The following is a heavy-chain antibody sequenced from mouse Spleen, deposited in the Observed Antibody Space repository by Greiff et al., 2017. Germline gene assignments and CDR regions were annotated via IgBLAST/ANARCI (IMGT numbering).Heavy chain of an antibody. Sequence: DVKLVESGGGLVKPGGSLKLSCAASGFTFSSYAMSWVRQTPEKRLEWVASISSGGSTYYPDSVKGRFTISRDNARNILYLQMSSLRSEDTAMYYCARSSADYFDYWGQGTTLTVSS. CDR1: GFTFSSYA. D-gene: IGHD3-1*01. J-gene: IGHJ2*01. CDR3: ARSSADYFDY. CDR2: ISSGGST. V-gene: IGHV5-6-5*01.